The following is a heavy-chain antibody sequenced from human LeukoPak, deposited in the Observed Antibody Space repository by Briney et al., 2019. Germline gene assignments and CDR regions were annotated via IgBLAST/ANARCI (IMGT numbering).Heavy chain of an antibody. CDR2: IKQDGSEK. CDR1: GFTFSSYW. CDR3: ARDHSSSWYRGSYYYGMDV. V-gene: IGHV3-7*01. D-gene: IGHD6-13*01. Sequence: GGSLRLSCAASGFTFSSYWMSWVRQAPGKGLEWVANIKQDGSEKYYVDSVKGRSTISRDNAKNSLYLQMNSLRAEDTAVYYCARDHSSSWYRGSYYYGMDVWGQGTTVTVSS. J-gene: IGHJ6*02.